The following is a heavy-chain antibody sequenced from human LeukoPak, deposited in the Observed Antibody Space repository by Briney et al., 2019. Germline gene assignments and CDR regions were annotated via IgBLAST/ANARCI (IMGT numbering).Heavy chain of an antibody. J-gene: IGHJ4*02. CDR2: ISSSSSTI. Sequence: GGSLRLSCAASGFTFSSYSMNWVRQAPGKGLEWVSYISSSSSTIYYADSVKGRFTISRDNAKNSLYLQMNSLRAEDTAVYYCASEVLGYGYYIASDYWGQGTLVTVSS. CDR3: ASEVLGYGYYIASDY. V-gene: IGHV3-48*01. D-gene: IGHD5-18*01. CDR1: GFTFSSYS.